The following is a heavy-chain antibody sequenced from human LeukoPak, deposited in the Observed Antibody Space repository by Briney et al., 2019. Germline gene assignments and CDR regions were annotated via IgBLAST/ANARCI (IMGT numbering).Heavy chain of an antibody. Sequence: SQTLSLTCTVSGGSISSGGYYWSWIRQHPGKGLEWIGYIYYSGSTYYNPSLKSRVTISVDTSKNQFSLKLSSVTAADTAVYYCARDGRKLGVFDYWGQGTLVTVSS. V-gene: IGHV4-31*03. CDR2: IYYSGST. CDR1: GGSISSGGYY. D-gene: IGHD7-27*01. J-gene: IGHJ4*02. CDR3: ARDGRKLGVFDY.